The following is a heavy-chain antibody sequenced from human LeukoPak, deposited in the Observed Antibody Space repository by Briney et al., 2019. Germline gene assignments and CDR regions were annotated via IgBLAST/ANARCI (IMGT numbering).Heavy chain of an antibody. CDR2: INPNSGGT. CDR3: ARANALYCSSTSCLFDY. V-gene: IGHV1-2*04. J-gene: IGHJ4*02. Sequence: ASVKVSCKASGYTFTNYGISWVRQAPGQGLEWMGWINPNSGGTYSAQKFQGWVTMTRDTSISTAYMELSRLTSDDTAVYYCARANALYCSSTSCLFDYWGQGTLVTVSS. CDR1: GYTFTNYG. D-gene: IGHD2-2*01.